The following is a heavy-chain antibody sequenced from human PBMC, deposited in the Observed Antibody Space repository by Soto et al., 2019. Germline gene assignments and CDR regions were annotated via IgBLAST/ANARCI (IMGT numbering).Heavy chain of an antibody. J-gene: IGHJ6*03. CDR1: GGSFSGYY. Sequence: PSETLSLTCAVYGGSFSGYYWSLIRQPPGKGLEWIGEINHSGSTNYNPSLKSRVTISVDTSKNQFSLKLSSVTAADTAVYYCARSYSSSWKTGYYYYYMDVWGKGTTVTVSS. CDR2: INHSGST. D-gene: IGHD6-13*01. V-gene: IGHV4-34*01. CDR3: ARSYSSSWKTGYYYYYMDV.